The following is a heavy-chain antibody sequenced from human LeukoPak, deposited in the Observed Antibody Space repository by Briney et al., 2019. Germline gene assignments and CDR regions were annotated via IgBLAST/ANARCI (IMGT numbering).Heavy chain of an antibody. CDR3: ARDMVRGNDAFDI. V-gene: IGHV4-59*06. CDR2: IYYSGST. J-gene: IGHJ3*02. CDR1: GGSISTYY. Sequence: SETLSLTCTVSGGSISTYYWSWIRQHPGKGLEWIGYIYYSGSTYYNPSLKSRVTISVDTSKNQFSLKLSSVTAADTAVYYCARDMVRGNDAFDIWGQGTMVTVSS. D-gene: IGHD3-10*01.